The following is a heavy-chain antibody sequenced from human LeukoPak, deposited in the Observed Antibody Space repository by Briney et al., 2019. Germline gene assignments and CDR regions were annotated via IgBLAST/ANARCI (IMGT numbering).Heavy chain of an antibody. CDR3: ARDRSSSWALDY. CDR1: GFTFSSHG. V-gene: IGHV3-30*03. D-gene: IGHD6-13*01. J-gene: IGHJ4*02. Sequence: GRSLRLSCVASGFTFSSHGMHWVRQGPGKGLEWVAIISYDGSNKYFADSVKGRFTISRDSSKNTLYLQMNSLRAEDTAVYYCARDRSSSWALDYWGQGTLVTVSS. CDR2: ISYDGSNK.